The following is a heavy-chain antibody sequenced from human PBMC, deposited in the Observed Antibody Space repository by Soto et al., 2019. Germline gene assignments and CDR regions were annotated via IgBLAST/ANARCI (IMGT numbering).Heavy chain of an antibody. CDR3: ASGGWKGIVVRQHYFDY. CDR1: GFTFSSYA. V-gene: IGHV3-23*01. CDR2: ISGSGGST. J-gene: IGHJ4*02. D-gene: IGHD3-22*01. Sequence: GGSLRLSCAASGFTFSSYAMSWVRQAPGKGLEWVSAISGSGGSTYYADSVKGRFTISRDNSKNTLYLQMNSLRAEDTAVYYCASGGWKGIVVRQHYFDYWGQGTLVTVSS.